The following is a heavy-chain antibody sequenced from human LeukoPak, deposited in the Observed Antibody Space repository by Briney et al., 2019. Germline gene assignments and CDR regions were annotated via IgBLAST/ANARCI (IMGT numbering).Heavy chain of an antibody. Sequence: SVKVSCKASGGSFNSYAINWVRQAPGQGLEWMGGIIPIFGTANYAQKFQGRVTITADESTSTAYMELSSLRSEDTAVYYCVTTAATAGMNWFDPWGQGTLVTVSS. CDR3: VTTAATAGMNWFDP. CDR1: GGSFNSYA. V-gene: IGHV1-69*13. J-gene: IGHJ5*02. D-gene: IGHD6-13*01. CDR2: IIPIFGTA.